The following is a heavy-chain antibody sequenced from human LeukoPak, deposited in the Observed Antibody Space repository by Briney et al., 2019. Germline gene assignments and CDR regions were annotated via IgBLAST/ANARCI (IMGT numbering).Heavy chain of an antibody. CDR3: ARDRASLDFWSGSDAFDI. Sequence: ASVKVSCKASGYTFTSYGISWVRQAPGQGLEWMGWISAYNGNTNYAQKLRGRVTMTTDTSTSTAYMELRSLRSDGTAVYYCARDRASLDFWSGSDAFDIWGQGTMVTVSS. D-gene: IGHD3-3*01. CDR1: GYTFTSYG. V-gene: IGHV1-18*01. CDR2: ISAYNGNT. J-gene: IGHJ3*02.